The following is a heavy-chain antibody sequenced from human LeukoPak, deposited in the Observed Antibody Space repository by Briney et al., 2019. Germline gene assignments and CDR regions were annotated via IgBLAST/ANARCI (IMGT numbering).Heavy chain of an antibody. CDR1: GGSISSYY. V-gene: IGHV4-59*08. J-gene: IGHJ6*02. D-gene: IGHD5-24*01. CDR2: IYYSGST. CDR3: ARHPMAKNYHYYYGMDV. Sequence: SETLSLTCTVSGGSISSYYWSWIRQPPGKGLEWIGYIYYSGSTNYNPSLKSRVTISVDTSKNQFSLKLSSVTAADTAVYYCARHPMAKNYHYYYGMDVWGQGTTVTVSS.